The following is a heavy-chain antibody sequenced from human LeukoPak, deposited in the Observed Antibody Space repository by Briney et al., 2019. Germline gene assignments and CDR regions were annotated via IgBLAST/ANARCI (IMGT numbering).Heavy chain of an antibody. CDR1: GGSVSSGDYY. J-gene: IGHJ4*02. CDR2: IYDSGTT. CDR3: ASIAVVTGAIDY. V-gene: IGHV4-30-4*01. D-gene: IGHD2-2*01. Sequence: SETLSLTYTVSGGSVSSGDYYWSWIRQPPGQGLEWIGYIYDSGTTSYNPSLKSRLTISVDTSKNQFSLRLSSVTAADTAVYYCASIAVVTGAIDYWGQGTLVTVSS.